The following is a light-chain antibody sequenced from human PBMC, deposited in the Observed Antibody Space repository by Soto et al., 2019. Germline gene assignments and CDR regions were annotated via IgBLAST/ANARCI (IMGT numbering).Light chain of an antibody. CDR2: GNT. V-gene: IGLV1-40*01. CDR1: SSNIGAGYD. J-gene: IGLJ3*02. Sequence: QSVLTQPPSVSGAPGQRVTISCTGGSSNIGAGYDVHWYQQLPGTAPKLLVSGNTNRPSGVPDRFSGSKSGTSASLAITGLQAEDEADYYCQSFDSSLSGWVFGGGTKLTVI. CDR3: QSFDSSLSGWV.